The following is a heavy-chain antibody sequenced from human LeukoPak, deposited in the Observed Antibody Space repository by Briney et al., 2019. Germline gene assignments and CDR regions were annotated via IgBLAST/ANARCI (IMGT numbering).Heavy chain of an antibody. CDR1: GDSVSSNSAT. V-gene: IGHV6-1*01. CDR3: SKEEPSGYTNV. CDR2: TYYRSKWYN. J-gene: IGHJ4*02. Sequence: SQTLSLTCVISGDSVSSNSATWNWLRLSPSRGLEWLGRTYYRSKWYNDSAVSVESRITINPDTSKNQFSLQLNSVTPGDTAMYYCSKEEPSGYTNVCGQGALVTVSS. D-gene: IGHD6-13*01.